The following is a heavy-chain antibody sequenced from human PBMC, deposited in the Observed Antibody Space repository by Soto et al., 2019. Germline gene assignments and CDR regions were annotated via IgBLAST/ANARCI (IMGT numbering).Heavy chain of an antibody. D-gene: IGHD3-22*01. J-gene: IGHJ4*02. Sequence: ESGGGLVQPGGSLRLSCAASGFTFSSSAMSWVRQAPGKGLEWVSTISGSGDNTYYADSVKGRFTISRDNSKNTLYLQMNSLRAEDTAVYYCAKRRLVTTIDYWGQGTLVTVSS. CDR1: GFTFSSSA. CDR2: ISGSGDNT. CDR3: AKRRLVTTIDY. V-gene: IGHV3-23*01.